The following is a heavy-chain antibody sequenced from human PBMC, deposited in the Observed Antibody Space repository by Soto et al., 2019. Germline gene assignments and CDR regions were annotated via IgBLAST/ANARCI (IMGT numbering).Heavy chain of an antibody. J-gene: IGHJ6*02. CDR1: GGTFSSYA. CDR2: IIPIFGTA. CDR3: ARVGGTRYYDSSGYPTGV. V-gene: IGHV1-69*13. D-gene: IGHD3-22*01. Sequence: SVKVSCKASGGTFSSYAISWVRQAPGQGLEWMGGIIPIFGTANYAQKFQGRVAITADESTSTAYMELSSLRSEDTAVYYCARVGGTRYYDSSGYPTGVWGQGTTVTVSS.